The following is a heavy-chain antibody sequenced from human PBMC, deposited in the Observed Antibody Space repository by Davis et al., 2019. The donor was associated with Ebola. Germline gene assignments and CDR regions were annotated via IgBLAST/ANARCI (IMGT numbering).Heavy chain of an antibody. CDR2: IYRDGRT. D-gene: IGHD4-17*01. CDR1: GFKFSDKY. Sequence: GESLKISCAASGFKFSDKYMSWVRQAPGKGLEWVSVIYRDGRTYHADSVKGRFTISRDNSKNTVYLQMNSLRAEDTAVYYCTRHVSGDFWYFDLWGRGTLVTVSS. CDR3: TRHVSGDFWYFDL. V-gene: IGHV3-53*01. J-gene: IGHJ2*01.